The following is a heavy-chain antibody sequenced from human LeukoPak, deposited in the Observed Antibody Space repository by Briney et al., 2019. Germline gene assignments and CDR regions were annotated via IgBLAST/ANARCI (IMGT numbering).Heavy chain of an antibody. CDR3: ARHRRGVGSTRGVFDF. D-gene: IGHD3-10*01. J-gene: IGHJ4*02. V-gene: IGHV4-59*08. CDR1: GGSISDYY. CDR2: IYYSGGT. Sequence: SETLSLTCTVSGGSISDYYWSWIRQPSGKGLEWIGYIYYSGGTNYNPSLKSRVTLSVDTSKNQFSLKVTSVTAAETAVYYCARHRRGVGSTRGVFDFWGQGALVTVSS.